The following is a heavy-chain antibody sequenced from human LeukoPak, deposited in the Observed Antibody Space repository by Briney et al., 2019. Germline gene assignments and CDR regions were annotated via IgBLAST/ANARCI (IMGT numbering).Heavy chain of an antibody. J-gene: IGHJ6*03. CDR1: GFTFSTYA. CDR3: ARGTTALMDV. Sequence: GGSLRLSCAASGFTFSTYAMSWVRQAPGKGLEWVSTIGGSGGGTYYADSVKGRFTISRDNSKNTLYLQMNSLRAEDTAVYYCARGTTALMDVWGKGTTVTVSS. V-gene: IGHV3-23*01. CDR2: IGGSGGGT. D-gene: IGHD2-21*02.